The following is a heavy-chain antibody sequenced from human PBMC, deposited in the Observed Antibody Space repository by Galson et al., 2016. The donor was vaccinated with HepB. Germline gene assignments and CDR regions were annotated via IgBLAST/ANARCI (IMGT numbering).Heavy chain of an antibody. J-gene: IGHJ4*02. V-gene: IGHV3-33*05. CDR1: GFTFSSYA. D-gene: IGHD2-21*02. CDR2: ISYDGSKQ. Sequence: SLRLSCAASGFTFSSYAMHWVRQAPGKGLEWLAVISYDGSKQYYADSVKGRLTISRDNSKNTLYVQVDGLRADDTAVYYCARDIAGIPDGPPLDYWGQGTLVSVSS. CDR3: ARDIAGIPDGPPLDY.